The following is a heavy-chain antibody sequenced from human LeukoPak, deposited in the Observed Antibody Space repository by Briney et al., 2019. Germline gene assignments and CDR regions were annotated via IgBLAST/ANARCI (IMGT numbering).Heavy chain of an antibody. J-gene: IGHJ4*02. D-gene: IGHD3-9*01. V-gene: IGHV1-24*01. Sequence: ASVKVSCKVSGYTLTELSMHWVRQAPGKGLEWMGGFDPEDGETIYAQKFQGRVTMTEDTSTDTAYMELSSLRSEDTAVYYCASTKLFDWLLHIDYWGQGTLVTVSS. CDR1: GYTLTELS. CDR3: ASTKLFDWLLHIDY. CDR2: FDPEDGET.